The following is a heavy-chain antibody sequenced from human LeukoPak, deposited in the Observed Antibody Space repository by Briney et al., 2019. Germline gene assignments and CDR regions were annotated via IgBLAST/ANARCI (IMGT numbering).Heavy chain of an antibody. CDR3: ATPLDYHDNSGFHQGGD. J-gene: IGHJ4*02. CDR2: IKEDGSKK. Sequence: SGGSLRLSRAASGFTFSGHWMTWVRQAPGKGLEWVANIKEDGSKKNYVDSVKGRFTISRDNAKNSLYLQMTSLRAEDTAMYYCATPLDYHDNSGFHQGGDWGQGTLVTVSS. V-gene: IGHV3-7*03. CDR1: GFTFSGHW. D-gene: IGHD3-22*01.